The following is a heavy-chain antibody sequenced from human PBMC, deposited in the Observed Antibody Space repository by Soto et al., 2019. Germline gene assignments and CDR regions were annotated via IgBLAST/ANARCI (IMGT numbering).Heavy chain of an antibody. J-gene: IGHJ4*02. Sequence: QITLKESGPTLVKPTQTLTLTCNVSGVSLSTGGVGVGWIRQPPGKALEWLALIYWDDDQRSSPSLKSRLTIXQDTSKNQGVLTLSNMAPEDTATYYWAHMRAATFDYWGQGTLVTVSS. D-gene: IGHD2-15*01. CDR1: GVSLSTGGVG. V-gene: IGHV2-5*02. CDR2: IYWDDDQ. CDR3: AHMRAATFDY.